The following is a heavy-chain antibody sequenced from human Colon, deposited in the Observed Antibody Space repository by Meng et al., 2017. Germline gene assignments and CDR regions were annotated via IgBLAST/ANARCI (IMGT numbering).Heavy chain of an antibody. CDR3: ARGSGVNLGRGAVGSFDS. D-gene: IGHD3-10*01. CDR1: GFTFSSYD. J-gene: IGHJ4*02. Sequence: GESLKISCVASGFTFSSYDMHWVRQSTGETLEWVSGIGTEDDTHYAASVEGRFTISRQNARNSLGLQMNSLRAGDTAVYYCARGSGVNLGRGAVGSFDSWGQGILVTV. CDR2: IGTEDDT. V-gene: IGHV3-13*01.